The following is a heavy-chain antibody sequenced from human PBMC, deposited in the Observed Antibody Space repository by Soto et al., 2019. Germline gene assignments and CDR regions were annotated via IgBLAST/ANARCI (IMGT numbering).Heavy chain of an antibody. Sequence: QVQLVQSGAEVKKPGSSVKVSCKASGGTFSSYAISWVRQAPGQGLEWMGGIIPIFGTANYAQKFQGRVTITADESTRTAYMEMSSLRSEDTAVYYCARDSGGTTVAFGMDVWSQGTTVTVSS. V-gene: IGHV1-69*01. J-gene: IGHJ6*02. CDR3: ARDSGGTTVAFGMDV. CDR2: IIPIFGTA. D-gene: IGHD4-17*01. CDR1: GGTFSSYA.